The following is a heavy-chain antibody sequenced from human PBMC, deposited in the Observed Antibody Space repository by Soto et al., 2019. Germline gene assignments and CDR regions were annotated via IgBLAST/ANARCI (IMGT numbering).Heavy chain of an antibody. V-gene: IGHV3-30*18. CDR2: ISVDGSNK. J-gene: IGHJ4*02. CDR1: GFTFSSYG. Sequence: PGGSLRLSCAASGFTFSSYGMHWVRQAPGKGLEWVAVISVDGSNKYYADSVKGRYTISRDKSKITLYLQMNSLRTEDTAVYYCAKDRGAIVGATRVDFWGQGTLVTVSS. CDR3: AKDRGAIVGATRVDF. D-gene: IGHD1-26*01.